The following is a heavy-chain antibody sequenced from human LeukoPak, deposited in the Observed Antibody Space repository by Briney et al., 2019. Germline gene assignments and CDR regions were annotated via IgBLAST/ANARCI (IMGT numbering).Heavy chain of an antibody. V-gene: IGHV3-30*18. J-gene: IGHJ4*02. D-gene: IGHD3-22*01. Sequence: PGGSLRLSCAASGFTFSSYGMHWVRQAPGKGLEWVAVISYDGSNKYYADSVKGRFTISRDNSKNTLYLQMNSLRAEDTAVYYCAKSLGPYYYDSSGYSKTFDYWGQGTLVTVSS. CDR1: GFTFSSYG. CDR2: ISYDGSNK. CDR3: AKSLGPYYYDSSGYSKTFDY.